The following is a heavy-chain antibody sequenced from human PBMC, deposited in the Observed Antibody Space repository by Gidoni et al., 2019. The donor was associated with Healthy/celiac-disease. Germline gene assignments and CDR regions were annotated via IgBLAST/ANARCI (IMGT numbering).Heavy chain of an antibody. CDR2: IYPGDSDT. D-gene: IGHD2-21*02. Sequence: EVQLVQSGAEVKQPGASLTLSCKGSGYRFTRSCIGWVSQMPGKGLEWMGIIYPGDSDTRYSPSFQGQVTISADKSISTAYLQWSSLKASDTAMYYCARSPKYCGGDCYSGGYYYYGMDVWGQGTTVTVSS. CDR3: ARSPKYCGGDCYSGGYYYYGMDV. CDR1: GYRFTRSC. V-gene: IGHV5-51*01. J-gene: IGHJ6*02.